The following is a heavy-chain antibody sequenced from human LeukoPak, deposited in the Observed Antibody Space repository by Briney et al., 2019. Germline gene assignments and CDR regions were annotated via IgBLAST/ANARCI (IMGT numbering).Heavy chain of an antibody. CDR3: ARLMTGTTTAFDI. Sequence: SETLSLTCSVSGGSISGYYWTWIRQPAGKGLEWIGRVYTSGSTHYNPSLKTRLNMSVDTSKNQFSLKLGSVTAADTAVYYCARLMTGTTTAFDIWGQGTMVTDSS. J-gene: IGHJ3*02. D-gene: IGHD1-7*01. CDR1: GGSISGYY. V-gene: IGHV4-4*07. CDR2: VYTSGST.